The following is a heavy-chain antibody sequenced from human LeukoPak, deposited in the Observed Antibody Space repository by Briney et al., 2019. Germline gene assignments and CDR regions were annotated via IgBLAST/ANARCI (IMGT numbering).Heavy chain of an antibody. D-gene: IGHD3-10*01. CDR2: IRYDGSNK. CDR1: GFTFSSYG. V-gene: IGHV3-30*02. CDR3: AKEAPFGEGPRGPFVFDY. Sequence: GGSLRLSCAASGFTFSSYGMHWVRQAPGKGLEWVAFIRYDGSNKYYADSVKGRFTISRDNSKNTLYLQMNSLRAEDTAVYYCAKEAPFGEGPRGPFVFDYWGQGTLVTVSS. J-gene: IGHJ4*02.